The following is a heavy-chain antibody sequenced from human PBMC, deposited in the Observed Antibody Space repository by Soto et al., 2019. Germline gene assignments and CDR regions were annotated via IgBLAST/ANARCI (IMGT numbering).Heavy chain of an antibody. D-gene: IGHD6-13*01. V-gene: IGHV4-59*01. CDR2: VYYTGTT. CDR1: GGSISSYF. Sequence: TLSLTCTVSGGSISSYFYIWVRQPPGKGLEWIGSVYYTGTTDYNPSLKSRVTISVGTSKTQFSLNLRSVTAADTAVYYCARDLAAVPRAFDYWGRGTLVTVSS. J-gene: IGHJ4*02. CDR3: ARDLAAVPRAFDY.